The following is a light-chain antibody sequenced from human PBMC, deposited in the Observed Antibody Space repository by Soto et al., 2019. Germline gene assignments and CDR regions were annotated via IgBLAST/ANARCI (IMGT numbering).Light chain of an antibody. CDR2: GVS. V-gene: IGLV2-14*01. J-gene: IGLJ2*01. Sequence: QSALTQPASVSGSPGQSITISCTGTSSDVGDYNYVSWYQQHPGKAPKLIIYGVSNRPSGISTRFSGSKSGNTASLTVSGLQAEDEDDYYCSSYTATNTLVFGGGTKLTVL. CDR1: SSDVGDYNY. CDR3: SSYTATNTLV.